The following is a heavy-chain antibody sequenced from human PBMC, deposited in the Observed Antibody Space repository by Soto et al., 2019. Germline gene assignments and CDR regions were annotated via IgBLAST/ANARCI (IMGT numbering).Heavy chain of an antibody. CDR2: IKQDGSEK. CDR3: ARLSS. J-gene: IGHJ5*02. CDR1: GFTFSSYW. Sequence: GGSLRLSCVASGFTFSSYWMTWVCQAPGKGLEWVTNIKQDGSEKYYVDSVKGRFTISRDNAKNSLYLQMNSLRAEDTAVYYCARLSSWGQGTLVTVSS. V-gene: IGHV3-7*01. D-gene: IGHD2-2*01.